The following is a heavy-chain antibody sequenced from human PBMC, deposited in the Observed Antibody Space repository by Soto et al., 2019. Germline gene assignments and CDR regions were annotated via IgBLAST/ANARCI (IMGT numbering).Heavy chain of an antibody. CDR1: GGTFSSYA. Sequence: QVQLVQSGAEVKKPGSSVKVSCKASGGTFSSYAISWVRQAPGQGLEWMGGIIPIFGTANYAQKFQGRVTITADDSTRTAYLELRSLRSEDTAVYYCARVRVRFLEWLGSEGWGQGTVVTVSS. J-gene: IGHJ4*02. D-gene: IGHD3-3*01. V-gene: IGHV1-69*12. CDR2: IIPIFGTA. CDR3: ARVRVRFLEWLGSEG.